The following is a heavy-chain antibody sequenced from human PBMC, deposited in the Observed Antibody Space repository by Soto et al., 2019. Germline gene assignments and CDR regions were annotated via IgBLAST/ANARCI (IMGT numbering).Heavy chain of an antibody. J-gene: IGHJ6*02. CDR1: EFTFSVYS. V-gene: IGHV3-21*02. CDR3: TRDRVKIRGGYYHYYGMDV. D-gene: IGHD3-10*01. CDR2: ISSGSSYI. Sequence: DVQLEESGGGLVKPGGSLRLSCVASEFTFSVYSMNWVRQAPGKGLEWVSSISSGSSYIYYADSVKGRFTISRDNYKSSLFLHMNSLRVDDTAVYYCTRDRVKIRGGYYHYYGMDVWGQGTTVTVSS.